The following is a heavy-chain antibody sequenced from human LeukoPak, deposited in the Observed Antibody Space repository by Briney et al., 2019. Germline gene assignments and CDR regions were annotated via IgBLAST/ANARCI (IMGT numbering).Heavy chain of an antibody. CDR2: INHSGST. D-gene: IGHD1-26*01. CDR3: ARHPPSIVEAAHDAFDI. V-gene: IGHV4-34*01. J-gene: IGHJ3*02. CDR1: GGSFSGYY. Sequence: SETLSLTCAVYGGSFSGYYWSWIRQRPGKGLEWIGEINHSGSTYYNPSLKSRVTISVDTSKNQFSLKLSSVTAADTAVYYCARHPPSIVEAAHDAFDIWGQGTMVTVSS.